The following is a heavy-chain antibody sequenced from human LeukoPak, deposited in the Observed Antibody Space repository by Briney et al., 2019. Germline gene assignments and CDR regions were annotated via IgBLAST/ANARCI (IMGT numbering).Heavy chain of an antibody. V-gene: IGHV4-59*12. D-gene: IGHD1-26*01. J-gene: IGHJ4*02. CDR2: IYYSGST. CDR1: GGSISSYY. Sequence: SETLSLTCTVSGGSISSYYWSWIRQPPGKGLEWVGYIYYSGSTYYNPSLRSRLTILVDTSRNQFSLKLYSVTAADTAVYYCATEGGGYEGYFDYWGQGTLVTVSS. CDR3: ATEGGGYEGYFDY.